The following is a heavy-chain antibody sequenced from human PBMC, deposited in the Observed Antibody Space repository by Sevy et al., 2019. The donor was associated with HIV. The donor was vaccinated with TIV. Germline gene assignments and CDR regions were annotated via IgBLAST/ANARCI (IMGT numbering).Heavy chain of an antibody. CDR1: GFTFSSYG. D-gene: IGHD1-26*01. V-gene: IGHV3-30*18. CDR2: ISYDGSNK. Sequence: GGSLRLSCAASGFTFSSYGMHWVRQAPGKGLEWVAVISYDGSNKYYADSLKGRFTISSNNSKNTLYLQMNSLRAEDTAVYYCAKDGGSYVFGAYYFDYWGQGTLVTVSS. J-gene: IGHJ4*02. CDR3: AKDGGSYVFGAYYFDY.